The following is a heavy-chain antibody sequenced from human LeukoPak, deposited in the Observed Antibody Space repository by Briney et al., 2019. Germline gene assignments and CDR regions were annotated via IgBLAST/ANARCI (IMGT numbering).Heavy chain of an antibody. CDR2: SNGERNIT. Sequence: PGGPLRLSCAASGFAFSNYWMHWARQPPGKGLVWGSLSNGERNITTYADSVKGRFTISTDNAKNTLSIQMNGLKAADTATYYCVRAIQGIADFWGQGILVTVSS. J-gene: IGHJ4*02. CDR1: GFAFSNYW. V-gene: IGHV3-74*01. D-gene: IGHD6-13*01. CDR3: VRAIQGIADF.